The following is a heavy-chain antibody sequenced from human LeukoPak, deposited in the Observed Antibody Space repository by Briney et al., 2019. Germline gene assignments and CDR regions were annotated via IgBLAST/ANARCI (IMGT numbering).Heavy chain of an antibody. CDR3: ARLSIASRVRIFDY. V-gene: IGHV4-59*08. J-gene: IGHJ4*02. CDR1: GVTISNYY. CDR2: IYYSGST. Sequence: SETLSLTCTVSGVTISNYYWSWIRQPPGKGLECIGHIYYSGSTNYKPSLKSRVTISLDTSKNQFSLKLNSVTAADTAVYYCARLSIASRVRIFDYWGQGTLVTVSS. D-gene: IGHD6-6*01.